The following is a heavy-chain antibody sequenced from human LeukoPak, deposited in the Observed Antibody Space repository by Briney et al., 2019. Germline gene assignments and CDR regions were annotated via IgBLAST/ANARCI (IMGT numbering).Heavy chain of an antibody. V-gene: IGHV3-74*01. CDR1: GFTFSSYW. D-gene: IGHD4-11*01. CDR3: ARGMTTVTTKDY. CDR2: INSDGSST. Sequence: GGSLRLSCAASGFTFSSYWMHWVRQAPGKGLVWVSRINSDGSSTSYADSVKGRFTISRDNAKNTLYLQMDSLRAEDTAVYYCARGMTTVTTKDYWGQGTLVTVSS. J-gene: IGHJ4*02.